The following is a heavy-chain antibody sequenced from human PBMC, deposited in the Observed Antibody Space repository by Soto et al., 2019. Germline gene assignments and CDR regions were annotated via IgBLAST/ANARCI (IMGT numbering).Heavy chain of an antibody. CDR3: AKYCGGDCRHFDA. V-gene: IGHV1-46*01. CDR1: GYNFIAYY. CDR2: INPSSGAT. Sequence: QVQLVQSGAEVKKPGSSVKLSCKASGYNFIAYYIYWVRQAPGQGPEWMGMINPSSGATNDAHKFQGRVTVTRDTSTSTAYLELSSLRSEDAAVYYCAKYCGGDCRHFDAWGQGTLVTVSS. D-gene: IGHD2-21*02. J-gene: IGHJ4*02.